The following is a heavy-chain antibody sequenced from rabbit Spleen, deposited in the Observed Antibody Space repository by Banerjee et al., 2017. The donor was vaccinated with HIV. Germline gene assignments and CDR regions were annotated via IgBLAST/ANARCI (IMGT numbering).Heavy chain of an antibody. V-gene: IGHV1S7*01. J-gene: IGHJ4*01. Sequence: HLKESGGGLVQPGGSLKLSCTASGFTLSSYYMNWVRQAPGKGLEWIGYIDPVFGITYYANWVNGRFSISRENAQNTVFLQMTSLTAADTATYFCARGSDSFGYAFDLWGPGTLVTVS. CDR1: GFTLSSYY. CDR2: IDPVFGIT. D-gene: IGHD6-1*01. CDR3: ARGSDSFGYAFDL.